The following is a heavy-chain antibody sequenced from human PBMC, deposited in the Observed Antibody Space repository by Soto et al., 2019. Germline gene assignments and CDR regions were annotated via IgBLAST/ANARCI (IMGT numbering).Heavy chain of an antibody. CDR1: GGSFSGYY. J-gene: IGHJ6*03. V-gene: IGHV4-34*01. CDR3: ARGAAADIVVVPAAISSIRSYYYMDV. Sequence: SETLSLTCAVYGGSFSGYYWSWIRQPPGKGLEWIGEINHSGSTNYNPSLKSRVTISVDTSKNQFSLKLSSVTAADTAVYYCARGAAADIVVVPAAISSIRSYYYMDVWGKGTTVTVSS. CDR2: INHSGST. D-gene: IGHD2-2*01.